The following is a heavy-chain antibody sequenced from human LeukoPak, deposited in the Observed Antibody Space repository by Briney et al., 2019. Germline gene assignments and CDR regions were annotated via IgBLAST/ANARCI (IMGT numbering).Heavy chain of an antibody. V-gene: IGHV4-4*07. CDR2: IYTSGST. D-gene: IGHD4-17*01. CDR1: GGSISSYY. CDR3: ARERRNGDYSIGDAFDI. Sequence: SETLSLTCTVSGGSISSYYWSWIRQPAGKGLEWIGRIYTSGSTNYNPSLKSRVTMSVDTSQNQFSLKLSSVTAADTAVYYCARERRNGDYSIGDAFDIWGQGTMVTVSS. J-gene: IGHJ3*02.